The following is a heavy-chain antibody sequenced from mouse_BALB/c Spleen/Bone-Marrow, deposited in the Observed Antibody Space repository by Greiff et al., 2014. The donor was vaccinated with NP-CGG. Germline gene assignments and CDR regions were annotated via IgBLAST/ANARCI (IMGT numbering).Heavy chain of an antibody. Sequence: DVKLVESGGGLVQPGGSRKLSCVASGFTFSSFGMHWVRQAPEKGLEWVAYISSGSSTIYYADTVKGRFTISRDNPKNTLFLQMASLRSEDTAMYYCARDVPLYDVGYFDYWGQGTTLTFSS. CDR2: ISSGSSTI. CDR3: ARDVPLYDVGYFDY. V-gene: IGHV5-17*02. D-gene: IGHD2-14*01. J-gene: IGHJ2*01. CDR1: GFTFSSFG.